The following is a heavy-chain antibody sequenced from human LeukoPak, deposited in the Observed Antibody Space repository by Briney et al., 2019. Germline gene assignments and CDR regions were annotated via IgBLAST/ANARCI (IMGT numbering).Heavy chain of an antibody. Sequence: GESLKISCKGSGYSFTSYWIGWVRQMPGKGLEWIGIIYPGDSDTRYSPSLQGQVTISADKSISTAYLQWSSLKASDTAMYYCARPPANYYGSGSYYSYWGQGTLVTVSS. V-gene: IGHV5-51*01. CDR3: ARPPANYYGSGSYYSY. J-gene: IGHJ4*02. CDR2: IYPGDSDT. CDR1: GYSFTSYW. D-gene: IGHD3-10*01.